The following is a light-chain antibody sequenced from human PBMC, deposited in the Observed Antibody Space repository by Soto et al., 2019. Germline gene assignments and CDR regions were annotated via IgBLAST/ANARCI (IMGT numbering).Light chain of an antibody. J-gene: IGKJ5*01. CDR2: RAS. CDR3: QQYTNWPPIT. CDR1: QSVSDN. Sequence: EVLMTQSPYTLYVSTGERVTLSCRASQSVSDNLAWYQQKPGQGPRLLVYRASTRTLGIPARFSGSGSGADLTLTISNLQSEDFAVYYCQQYTNWPPITFGQGTR. V-gene: IGKV3-15*01.